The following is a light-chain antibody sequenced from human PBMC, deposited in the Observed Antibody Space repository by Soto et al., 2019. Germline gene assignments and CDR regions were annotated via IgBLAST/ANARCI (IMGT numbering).Light chain of an antibody. Sequence: DIQMTQSPSSLSASVGDRVTITCRASQSISSYLNWYQQKPGRAPKLLIYAASSLQSGVPSRFSGSGSGTDFTLTISSLQPEDFATYYCQQSYSTPPTFXGGTMVDSK. CDR3: QQSYSTPPT. CDR1: QSISSY. J-gene: IGKJ4*01. CDR2: AAS. V-gene: IGKV1-39*01.